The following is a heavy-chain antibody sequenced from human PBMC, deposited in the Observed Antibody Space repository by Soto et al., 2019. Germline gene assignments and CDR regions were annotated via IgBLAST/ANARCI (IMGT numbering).Heavy chain of an antibody. Sequence: SETLSLTCTVSGGSIRDVYWSWIRQSPGKRLEWIGFIFHSGNAKYNPSLKSRVTISVDTSKNQFSLSLDSVTAADTAVYFCARAHAPTLPFDYWGQGTLVTVSS. J-gene: IGHJ4*01. CDR2: IFHSGNA. V-gene: IGHV4-59*01. CDR1: GGSIRDVY. D-gene: IGHD2-15*01. CDR3: ARAHAPTLPFDY.